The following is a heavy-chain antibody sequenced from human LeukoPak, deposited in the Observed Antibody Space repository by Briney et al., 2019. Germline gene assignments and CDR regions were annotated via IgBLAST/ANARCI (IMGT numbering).Heavy chain of an antibody. J-gene: IGHJ6*03. Sequence: GGSLSLSCAASGFTFTTYNMNWVRQAPGKGLEWVSYISSSTTTTYYADSVKGRFTISRDNSKNTLYLQMNSLRAEDTAVYYCAKGYYDFWSGYHYMDVWGKGPRSPSP. D-gene: IGHD3-3*01. CDR2: ISSSTTTT. CDR3: AKGYYDFWSGYHYMDV. V-gene: IGHV3-48*01. CDR1: GFTFTTYN.